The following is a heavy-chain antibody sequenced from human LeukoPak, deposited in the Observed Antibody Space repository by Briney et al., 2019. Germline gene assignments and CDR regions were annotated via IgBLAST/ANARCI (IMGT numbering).Heavy chain of an antibody. D-gene: IGHD2-2*01. CDR1: GGSISSYY. V-gene: IGHV4-59*08. J-gene: IGHJ6*03. CDR3: ARTVVPAAYYYYYYMDV. Sequence: KPSETLSLTCTVSGGSISSYYWSWIRQPPGKGLEWIGYIYYSGSTNYNPSLKSRVTISVDTSKNQFSLKLSSVTAADTAVYYCARTVVPAAYYYYYYMDVWGKGTTVTISS. CDR2: IYYSGST.